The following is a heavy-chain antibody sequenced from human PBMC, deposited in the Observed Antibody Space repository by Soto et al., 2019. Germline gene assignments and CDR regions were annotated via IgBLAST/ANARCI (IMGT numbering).Heavy chain of an antibody. V-gene: IGHV3-74*01. J-gene: IGHJ4*02. Sequence: GGSLRLSCAASGFTFSSYWMHWVRQAPGKGLVWVSRINSDGSSTSYADSVKGRFTVSRDNAKNTLYLQMNSLRAEDTAVYYCARGLKISGFDYWGQGTLVTVSS. D-gene: IGHD3-10*01. CDR1: GFTFSSYW. CDR3: ARGLKISGFDY. CDR2: INSDGSST.